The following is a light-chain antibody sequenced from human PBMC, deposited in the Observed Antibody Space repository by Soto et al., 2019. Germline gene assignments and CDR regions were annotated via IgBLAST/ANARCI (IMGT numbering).Light chain of an antibody. CDR3: QQYNTGPPIP. CDR2: GAS. Sequence: EIVLTQSPATLSVSPGERATLSCRASQSVSSNLAWYQQKPCQAPRLLIYGASTRATGIPARFSGSGSGTEFTLTISSLQSEAFAVYYCQQYNTGPPIPFGPGTKVDIK. V-gene: IGKV3D-15*01. J-gene: IGKJ3*01. CDR1: QSVSSN.